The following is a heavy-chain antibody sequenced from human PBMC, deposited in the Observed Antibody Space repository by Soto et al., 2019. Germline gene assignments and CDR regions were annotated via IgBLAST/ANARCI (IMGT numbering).Heavy chain of an antibody. Sequence: SETLSLTCTVSGGSISSGGYYWSWIRQHPGKGLEWIGYIYYSGSTYYNPSLKSRVTISVDTSKNQFSLKLSSVTAADTAVYYCARLLYYDYVWGSYRPPEVDEYWGQGTLVTVSS. CDR3: ARLLYYDYVWGSYRPPEVDEY. V-gene: IGHV4-31*03. CDR2: IYYSGST. D-gene: IGHD3-16*02. J-gene: IGHJ4*02. CDR1: GGSISSGGYY.